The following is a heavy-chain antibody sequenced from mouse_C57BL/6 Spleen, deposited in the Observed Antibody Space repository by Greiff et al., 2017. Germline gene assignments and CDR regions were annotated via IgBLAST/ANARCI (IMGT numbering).Heavy chain of an antibody. J-gene: IGHJ3*01. CDR1: GFTFSSYG. CDR3: ARHRDDYDAWFAY. V-gene: IGHV5-6*01. D-gene: IGHD2-4*01. CDR2: ISSGGSYT. Sequence: EVKLMESGGDLVKPGGSLKLSCAASGFTFSSYGMSWVRQTPDKRLEWVATISSGGSYTYYPDSVKGRFTISRDNAKNTLYLQMSSLKSEDTAMYYCARHRDDYDAWFAYWGQGTLVTVSA.